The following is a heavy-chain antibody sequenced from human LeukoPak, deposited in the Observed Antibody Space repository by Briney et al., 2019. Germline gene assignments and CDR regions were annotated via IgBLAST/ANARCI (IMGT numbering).Heavy chain of an antibody. CDR1: GYTFTGYY. J-gene: IGHJ4*02. CDR2: INPNSGGT. V-gene: IGHV1-2*02. Sequence: ASVKVSCKASGYTFTGYYMHWVRRAPGQGLEWMGWINPNSGGTNYAQKFQGRVTMTRDTSISTAYMELSRLRSDDTAVYYCAREPIVGATSLDYWGQGTLVTVSS. D-gene: IGHD1-26*01. CDR3: AREPIVGATSLDY.